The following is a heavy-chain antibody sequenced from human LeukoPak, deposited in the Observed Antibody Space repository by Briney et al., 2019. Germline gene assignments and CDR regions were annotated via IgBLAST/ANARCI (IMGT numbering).Heavy chain of an antibody. CDR1: GFTFSSYW. V-gene: IGHV3-7*01. Sequence: GGSLRLSCAASGFTFSSYWMSWVRQAPGKGLEWVANIRHDGSEKYYVDSVKGRFTISRDNAKDSLYLQMNSLRVEDTAVYYCARGGSSQYNFWGQGTLVTVSS. D-gene: IGHD5-18*01. J-gene: IGHJ4*02. CDR3: ARGGSSQYNF. CDR2: IRHDGSEK.